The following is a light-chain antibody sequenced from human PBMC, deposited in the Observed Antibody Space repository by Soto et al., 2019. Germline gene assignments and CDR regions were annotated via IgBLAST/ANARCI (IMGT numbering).Light chain of an antibody. Sequence: EIVLTQSPATLSLSPGERATLSCRASETVSSQLAWYQQRPGQPPRLLIYDTSNRATGFPARFSGSGSGTDFTLTISGLEPADLGVYYCQQRHNWPITFGQGTRLEIK. V-gene: IGKV3-11*01. J-gene: IGKJ5*01. CDR2: DTS. CDR3: QQRHNWPIT. CDR1: ETVSSQ.